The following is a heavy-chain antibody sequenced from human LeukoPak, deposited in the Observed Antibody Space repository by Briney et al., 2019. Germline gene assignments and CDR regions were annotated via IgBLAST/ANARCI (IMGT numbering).Heavy chain of an antibody. CDR2: SYHSGST. V-gene: IGHV4-38-2*01. J-gene: IGHJ4*02. CDR3: ATSGFGETPFDY. D-gene: IGHD3-10*01. Sequence: SETLSLTCAVSGYSISSGYYWGWIRQPPGKGLEGIGRSYHSGSTYYNPSLKSRVTISVDTSKNQFSLKLSSVTAADTAVYYCATSGFGETPFDYWGQGTLVTVSS. CDR1: GYSISSGYY.